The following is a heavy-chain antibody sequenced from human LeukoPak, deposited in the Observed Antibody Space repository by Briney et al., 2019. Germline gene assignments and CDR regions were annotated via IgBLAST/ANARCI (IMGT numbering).Heavy chain of an antibody. Sequence: GASPQISCKGSGCIFTSYWIGWVRPLPGKGLEGMVIIYPGDSDTRYSPSFQGQVTLSAHKSISTAYLQWSSLKASDTAMYYCARPLMGSSSSFAYWGQGTLVTVSS. V-gene: IGHV5-51*01. J-gene: IGHJ4*02. CDR1: GCIFTSYW. CDR2: IYPGDSDT. CDR3: ARPLMGSSSSFAY. D-gene: IGHD6-6*01.